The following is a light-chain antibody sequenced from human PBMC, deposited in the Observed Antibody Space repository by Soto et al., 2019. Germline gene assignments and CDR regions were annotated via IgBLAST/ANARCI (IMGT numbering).Light chain of an antibody. CDR3: TSYTSSSTYV. CDR1: SSDVGAYNY. CDR2: DVS. Sequence: QSVLTQPASVSGSPGQSIAISCTGTSSDVGAYNYASWYQQHPGKAPKLMIYDVSHRPSGASDRFSGSKSGNTASLTISGLQPEDEADYYCTSYTSSSTYVFGTGTKVTVL. V-gene: IGLV2-14*01. J-gene: IGLJ1*01.